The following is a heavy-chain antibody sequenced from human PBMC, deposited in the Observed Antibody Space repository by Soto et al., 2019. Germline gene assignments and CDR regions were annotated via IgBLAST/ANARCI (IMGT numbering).Heavy chain of an antibody. Sequence: RLSCAASGFTFSSYAMSWVRQAPGKGLEWVSAISGSGGSTYYADSVKGRFTISRDNSKNTLYLQMNSLRAEDTAVYYCAKALTVTRGGYYYYGMDVWGQGTTVTVSS. CDR2: ISGSGGST. CDR3: AKALTVTRGGYYYYGMDV. CDR1: GFTFSSYA. V-gene: IGHV3-23*01. D-gene: IGHD4-17*01. J-gene: IGHJ6*02.